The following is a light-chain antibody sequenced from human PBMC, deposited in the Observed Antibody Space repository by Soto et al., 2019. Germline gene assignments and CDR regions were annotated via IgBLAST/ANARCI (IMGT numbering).Light chain of an antibody. CDR1: QTISIW. Sequence: DIQMTQSPSTLSGSVGDRFTITCRASQTISIWLAWYQQKPGKAPKLLIYKASTLKSGVPSRFSGSGSGTEFTLTISSLQPDDFATYHCQHYNSYSEAFGQGTKVDIK. V-gene: IGKV1-5*03. CDR2: KAS. CDR3: QHYNSYSEA. J-gene: IGKJ1*01.